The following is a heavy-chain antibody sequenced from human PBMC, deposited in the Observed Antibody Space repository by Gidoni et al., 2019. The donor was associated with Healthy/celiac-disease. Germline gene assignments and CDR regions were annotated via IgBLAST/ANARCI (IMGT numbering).Heavy chain of an antibody. V-gene: IGHV1-69*01. J-gene: IGHJ5*02. Sequence: QVQLVQSVAAVKKPGSSGTVSCKASRGTVSIYAISWVRQAPGQGLEWMGGIIPIFGTANYAQKFQGRVTITADESTSTAYRELSSLRSEDTAVYYCARVVPQKRNWFDPWGQGTLVTVSS. CDR1: RGTVSIYA. CDR2: IIPIFGTA. CDR3: ARVVPQKRNWFDP. D-gene: IGHD2-2*01.